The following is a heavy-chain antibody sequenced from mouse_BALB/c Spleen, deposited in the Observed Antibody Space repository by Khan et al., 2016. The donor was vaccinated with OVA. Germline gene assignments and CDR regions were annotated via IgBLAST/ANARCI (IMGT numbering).Heavy chain of an antibody. D-gene: IGHD2-14*01. CDR2: INTHSGVP. CDR3: ARGGTAFYRNDGGAMDS. V-gene: IGHV9-4*02. CDR1: GYTFTTAG. J-gene: IGHJ4*01. Sequence: QIQLVQPGPELKKPGETVRISCKASGYTFTTAGMQWVQKMPGKGLKWIGWINTHSGVPKYAEDFKGRFVFSLETSASTAYLQITNLKNEDTATYFCARGGTAFYRNDGGAMDSWGQGTSVTVSS.